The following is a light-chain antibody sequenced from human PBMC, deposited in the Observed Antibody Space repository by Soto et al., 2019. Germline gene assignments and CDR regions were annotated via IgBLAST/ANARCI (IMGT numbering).Light chain of an antibody. V-gene: IGKV3D-15*01. CDR1: QSVSNSY. CDR3: QQYNNWFPWR. Sequence: EIVLTNSPGTLSVTTLDTATLSFRAIQSVSNSYLAWYQQKPGQAPRLLIYGASTRDTGVQTRFSGSGSGTEFTLTITNLQSEDFAVYYCQQYNNWFPWRFGQGTKVDVK. J-gene: IGKJ1*01. CDR2: GAS.